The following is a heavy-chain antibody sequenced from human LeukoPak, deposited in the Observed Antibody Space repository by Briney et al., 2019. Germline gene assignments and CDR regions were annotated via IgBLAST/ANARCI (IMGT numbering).Heavy chain of an antibody. D-gene: IGHD3-9*01. CDR1: GFTFSDYY. CDR3: ARDGTSWDDILTLFDY. V-gene: IGHV3-11*01. CDR2: ISSSGSTI. Sequence: GGSLRLSCAASGFTFSDYYMSWIRQAPGKGPEWVSYISSSGSTIYYADSVKGRFTISRDNAKNSLYLQMNSLRAEDTAVYYCARDGTSWDDILTLFDYWGQGTLVTVSS. J-gene: IGHJ4*02.